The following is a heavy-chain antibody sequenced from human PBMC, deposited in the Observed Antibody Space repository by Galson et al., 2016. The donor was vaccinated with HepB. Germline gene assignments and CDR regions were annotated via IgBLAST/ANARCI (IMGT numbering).Heavy chain of an antibody. J-gene: IGHJ3*02. CDR3: ARTIVSAARGAFDI. Sequence: TCTVSGDSISSYYWSWIRQPAGKGLEWIGRIYSSGSTNYNPSLKSRVTMPVDTSKNQFSLKLSSVTGADTAVYYCARTIVSAARGAFDIWGQGTMVTVSS. V-gene: IGHV4-4*07. D-gene: IGHD2-2*01. CDR2: IYSSGST. CDR1: GDSISSYY.